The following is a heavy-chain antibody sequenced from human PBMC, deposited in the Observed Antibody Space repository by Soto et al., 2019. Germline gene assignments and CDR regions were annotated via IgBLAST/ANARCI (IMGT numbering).Heavy chain of an antibody. V-gene: IGHV4-39*01. CDR2: IYYSGST. J-gene: IGHJ4*02. D-gene: IGHD5-12*01. CDR1: GGSISSSSYY. CDR3: ARHRRGSGYDLVTDY. Sequence: QLQLQESGPGLVKPSETLSLTCTVSGGSISSSSYYWGWIHQPPGKGLEWIGSIYYSGSTYYNPSLKSRVTISVDTSKNQFSLKLSSVTAADTAVYYCARHRRGSGYDLVTDYWGQGTLVTVSS.